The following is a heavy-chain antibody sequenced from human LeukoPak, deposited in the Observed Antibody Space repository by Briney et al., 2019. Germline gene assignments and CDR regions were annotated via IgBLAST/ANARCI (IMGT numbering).Heavy chain of an antibody. V-gene: IGHV1-18*01. D-gene: IGHD3-9*01. CDR2: ISAYNGNT. J-gene: IGHJ4*02. Sequence: ASVKVSCKTSGYTFSNYGISWVRQAPGQGLEWMGWISAYNGNTDYPQKLQGRVTMTTDTSTSAAYMELRSLRSDDTAVYYCARGGRGDILTGYYSLWGQGTLVTVSS. CDR3: ARGGRGDILTGYYSL. CDR1: GYTFSNYG.